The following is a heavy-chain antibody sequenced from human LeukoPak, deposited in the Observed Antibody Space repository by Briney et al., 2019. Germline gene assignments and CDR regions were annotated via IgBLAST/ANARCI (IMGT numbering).Heavy chain of an antibody. CDR3: ARGGSRVVTYGNFDY. Sequence: ASVKVSCKPSGYTFTSYAISWLRQAPGQGLEWMGWISTYSGNTNYAQKLQGRITMTIETSTSTAYMELRSLRSDDAAVYYCARGGSRVVTYGNFDYWGQGTLVTVSS. V-gene: IGHV1-18*01. CDR1: GYTFTSYA. J-gene: IGHJ4*02. CDR2: ISTYSGNT. D-gene: IGHD2-21*02.